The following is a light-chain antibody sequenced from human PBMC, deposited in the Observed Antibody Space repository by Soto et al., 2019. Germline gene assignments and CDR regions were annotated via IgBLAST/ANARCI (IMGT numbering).Light chain of an antibody. J-gene: IGKJ1*01. CDR2: WAS. CDR3: QQYYTTPPT. V-gene: IGKV4-1*01. CDR1: QSVLYSSNNKNY. Sequence: DIVMTQSPDSLAVSLGERATINCKSSQSVLYSSNNKNYLAWYQQRTGQPPNLLIYWASTRESGVPHRFSGGGFSAAFSRTITTLQAKDVAVYDCQQYYTTPPTCGQGTKVEVK.